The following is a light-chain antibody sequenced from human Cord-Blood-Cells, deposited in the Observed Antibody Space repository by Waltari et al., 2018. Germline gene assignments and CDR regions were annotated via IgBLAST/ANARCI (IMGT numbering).Light chain of an antibody. CDR2: RNK. CDR3: AAWDDSLSGPV. Sequence: QSVLTQPPSASGTPGQWVTISCSGSSSNCGSNSVYWYQQLPGTAPKLLIYRNKQRPSGVPDRFSGSKSGTSASLAISGLRSEDEADYYCAAWDDSLSGPVFGGGTKLTVL. CDR1: SSNCGSNS. J-gene: IGLJ3*02. V-gene: IGLV1-47*01.